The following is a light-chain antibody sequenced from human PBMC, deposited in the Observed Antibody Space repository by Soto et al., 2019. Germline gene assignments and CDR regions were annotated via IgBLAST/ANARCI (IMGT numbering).Light chain of an antibody. Sequence: QSALTQPASVCGAPGQWITISCTGTSSDFGSYNLVSWYQQQPGRAPKLMIYVRCKGPSGVSYRLSGSKSGNMASLSISGLQAEDDADYYCCSYAGSSTSVVFGAGTKLTAL. CDR1: SSDFGSYNL. CDR2: VRC. V-gene: IGLV2-23*01. J-gene: IGLJ2*01. CDR3: CSYAGSSTSVV.